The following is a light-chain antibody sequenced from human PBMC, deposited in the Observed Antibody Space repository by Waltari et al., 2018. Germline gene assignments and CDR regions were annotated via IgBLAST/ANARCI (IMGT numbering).Light chain of an antibody. Sequence: QSALTQPASVSGSPGQSITISCTGTSSDVGGYNYVSWYQQYPGKAPKLMIYYVTKRPSGVSNRFSGSKSGNTASLTISGLQAEDEADYYCSSYTSSTTFVFGGGTKLTVL. CDR2: YVT. CDR3: SSYTSSTTFV. J-gene: IGLJ3*02. CDR1: SSDVGGYNY. V-gene: IGLV2-14*01.